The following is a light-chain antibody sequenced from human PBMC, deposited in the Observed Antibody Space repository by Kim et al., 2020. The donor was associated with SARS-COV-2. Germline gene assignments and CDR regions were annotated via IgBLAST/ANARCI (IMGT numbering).Light chain of an antibody. Sequence: VSPRQTASITCSENMLEDNYACWHQQKAGQSPVLIIYQDSRRPAGIPGLFSGTNSGNTATLTISGTQAMEEADYCYQAWGSSLVVFGGGTQLTVL. CDR1: MLEDNY. CDR3: QAWGSSLVV. CDR2: QDS. J-gene: IGLJ2*01. V-gene: IGLV3-1*01.